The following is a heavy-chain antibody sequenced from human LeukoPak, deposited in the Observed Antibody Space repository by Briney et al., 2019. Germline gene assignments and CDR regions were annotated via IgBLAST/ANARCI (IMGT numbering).Heavy chain of an antibody. D-gene: IGHD1-26*01. Sequence: GGSLRLSCAASGFTFSSYAMSWVRQAPGKGLEWVSAISGSGGSTHYADSVKGRFTISRDNSKNTLYLQMNSLRAEDTAVYYCAKGYSGSYAPSLYFDYWGQGTLVTVSS. V-gene: IGHV3-23*01. J-gene: IGHJ4*02. CDR1: GFTFSSYA. CDR2: ISGSGGST. CDR3: AKGYSGSYAPSLYFDY.